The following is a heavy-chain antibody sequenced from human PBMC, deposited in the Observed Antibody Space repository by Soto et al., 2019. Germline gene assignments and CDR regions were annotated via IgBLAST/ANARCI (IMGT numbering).Heavy chain of an antibody. J-gene: IGHJ4*02. V-gene: IGHV4-4*02. CDR3: AVAGEGEFDY. CDR1: GASSGTNNW. CDR2: VYHSGTT. Sequence: QVQLQESGPGLVEPSGTLSLTCAVSGASSGTNNWWSWVRQPPGKGLEWIGEVYHSGTTNCNPSLKSRATISIDISTNQFSVGLTSMTAADTAGYYCAVAGEGEFDYWSQGTLVTVSS.